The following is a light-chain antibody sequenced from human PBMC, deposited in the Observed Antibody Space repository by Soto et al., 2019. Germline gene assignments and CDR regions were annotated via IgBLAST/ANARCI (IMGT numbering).Light chain of an antibody. J-gene: IGKJ3*01. CDR3: QQRTIWPLT. CDR1: QSVSRY. CDR2: VAS. Sequence: EIVLTQSPATLSLSPGERATLSCRASQSVSRYLAWYQQKPGQAPRLLIYVASNRATGIPPRFSGSGSGTDFTLTISSLEPEDFAVYYCQQRTIWPLTFGPGTRVDIK. V-gene: IGKV3-11*01.